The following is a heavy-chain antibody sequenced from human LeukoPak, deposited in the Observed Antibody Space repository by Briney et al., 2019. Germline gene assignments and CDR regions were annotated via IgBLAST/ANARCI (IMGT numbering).Heavy chain of an antibody. CDR2: IYYSGST. D-gene: IGHD3-3*01. CDR1: GGSISSSGYY. V-gene: IGHV4-39*07. CDR3: ARVNGITIFGVVMGVAWFDP. Sequence: SETLSLTCTVSGGSISSSGYYWGWIRQPPGKGLEWIGSIYYSGSTYYNPSLKSRVTISVDTSKNQFSLKLSSVTAADTAVYYCARVNGITIFGVVMGVAWFDPWGQGTLVTVSS. J-gene: IGHJ5*02.